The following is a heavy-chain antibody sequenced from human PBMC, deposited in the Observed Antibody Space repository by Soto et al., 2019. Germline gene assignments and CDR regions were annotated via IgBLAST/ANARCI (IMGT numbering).Heavy chain of an antibody. J-gene: IGHJ6*02. D-gene: IGHD3-10*01. Sequence: QTLSLTCAISGDSVSSNSAAWNWIRPSPSRGLEWLGRTYYRSKWYNDYAVSVKSRITINPDTSKNQFSLQLNSVTPEDTAVYYCARDFRVLLWFGERAVYYYGMDVWGQGTTVTVSS. CDR3: ARDFRVLLWFGERAVYYYGMDV. CDR2: TYYRSKWYN. CDR1: GDSVSSNSAA. V-gene: IGHV6-1*01.